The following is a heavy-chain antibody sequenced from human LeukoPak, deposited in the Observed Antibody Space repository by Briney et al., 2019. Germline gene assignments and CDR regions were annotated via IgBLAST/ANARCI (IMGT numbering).Heavy chain of an antibody. V-gene: IGHV3-15*01. J-gene: IGHJ3*02. D-gene: IGHD6-19*01. CDR1: GFTFSNAW. CDR3: TTDIAVATLDAFDI. Sequence: GGSLRLSCAASGFTFSNAWMSWVRQAPGKGLEWVGRIKSKTDGGTTDYAAPVKGRFTISRDDSKNTLYLQMNSLKTEDTAVYYCTTDIAVATLDAFDIWGQGTMVTVSS. CDR2: IKSKTDGGTT.